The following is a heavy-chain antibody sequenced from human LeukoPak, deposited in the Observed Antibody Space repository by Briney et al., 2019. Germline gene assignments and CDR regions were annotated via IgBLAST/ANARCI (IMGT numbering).Heavy chain of an antibody. J-gene: IGHJ4*02. V-gene: IGHV4-39*01. D-gene: IGHD1-26*01. Sequence: SETLSLTCSVSGDITHYWGWIRQPPGKGLECIGSVYFSGSAYYNPSLRSRVTISLDTSKKQLSLKLNSVTAADTAIYYCARHNGGGVGSYVAPGPPDYFDYWGQGTLVTVSS. CDR1: GDITHY. CDR2: VYFSGSA. CDR3: ARHNGGGVGSYVAPGPPDYFDY.